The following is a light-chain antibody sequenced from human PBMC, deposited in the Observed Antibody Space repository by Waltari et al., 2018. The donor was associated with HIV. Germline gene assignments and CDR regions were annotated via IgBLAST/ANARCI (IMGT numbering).Light chain of an antibody. CDR3: SSYTGSNTLGV. V-gene: IGLV2-14*03. J-gene: IGLJ1*01. CDR1: SSDIGRYNY. Sequence: QSALTQPASVSGSPGQSITISCTGASSDIGRYNYVSWYQQHPDKAPKPIIYDVSSRPSGILVPFSGSKSGNTASLTISGLQDEDEADYYCSSYTGSNTLGVIGTGTRVTVL. CDR2: DVS.